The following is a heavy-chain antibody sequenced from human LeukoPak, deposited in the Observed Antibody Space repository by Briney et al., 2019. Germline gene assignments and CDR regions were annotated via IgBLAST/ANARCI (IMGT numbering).Heavy chain of an antibody. CDR2: IWYDGSNK. J-gene: IGHJ6*02. D-gene: IGHD2-2*02. CDR1: GFTFSSYG. CDR3: AREGGGIVVVPAARPLTDYYYYGMDV. Sequence: GGSLRLSCAASGFTFSSYGMHWVRQAPGKGLEWVAVIWYDGSNKYYADSVKGRFTISRDNSKNTLYLQMNSLRAEDTAVYYCAREGGGIVVVPAARPLTDYYYYGMDVWGQGTTVTVPS. V-gene: IGHV3-33*01.